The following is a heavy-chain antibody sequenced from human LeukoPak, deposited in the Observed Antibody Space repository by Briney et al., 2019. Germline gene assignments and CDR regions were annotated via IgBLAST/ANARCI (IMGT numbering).Heavy chain of an antibody. CDR2: INHSGST. CDR1: GGSFSGYY. V-gene: IGHV4-34*01. J-gene: IGHJ4*02. CDR3: ASGQYYDLWSGYYVD. D-gene: IGHD3-3*01. Sequence: SETLSLTCAVYGGSFSGYYWSWIRQPPGKRLEWIGEINHSGSTDYNPSLKSRVTISVDTSKNQSSLKLSSVTAADTAVYYCASGQYYDLWSGYYVDWGQGTLVTVSA.